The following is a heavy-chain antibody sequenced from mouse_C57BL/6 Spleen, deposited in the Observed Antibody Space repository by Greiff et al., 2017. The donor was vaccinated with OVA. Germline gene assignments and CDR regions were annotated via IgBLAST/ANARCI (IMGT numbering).Heavy chain of an antibody. CDR2: TYPGDGDT. CDR3: ARGGDAWFAY. Sequence: QVQLQQSGPELVKPGASVKISCKASGYAFSSSWMNWVKQRPGKGLEWIGRTYPGDGDTNYNGKFKGKATLTADKSSSTAYMQLSSLTSEDSAVYFCARGGDAWFAYWGQGTLVTVSA. CDR1: GYAFSSSW. V-gene: IGHV1-82*01. D-gene: IGHD3-3*01. J-gene: IGHJ3*01.